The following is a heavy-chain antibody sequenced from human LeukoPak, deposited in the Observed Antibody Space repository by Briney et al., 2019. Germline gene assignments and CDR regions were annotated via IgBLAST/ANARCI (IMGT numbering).Heavy chain of an antibody. CDR3: ARDRRSSKENWFDP. CDR1: GFTFDDYA. D-gene: IGHD6-13*01. Sequence: GGSLRLSCAASGFTFDDYAMHWVRQAPGKGLEWVSGISWNSGSIGYADSVKGRFTISRDNAKNSLYLQMNSLRAEDTALYYCARDRRSSKENWFDPWGQGTLVTVSS. CDR2: ISWNSGSI. V-gene: IGHV3-9*01. J-gene: IGHJ5*02.